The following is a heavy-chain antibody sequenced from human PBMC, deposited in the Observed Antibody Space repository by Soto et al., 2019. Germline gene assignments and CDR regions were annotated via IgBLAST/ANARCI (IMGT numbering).Heavy chain of an antibody. CDR2: ISDDGSNK. CDR1: GFTFSSYG. J-gene: IGHJ6*03. V-gene: IGHV3-30*18. Sequence: QVQLVESGGGVVQPGRSLRLSCAASGFTFSSYGMHWVRQAPGKGLEWVAVISDDGSNKYYADSVKGRFTISRDNSKNTLYLQMNSLRAEDTAVYYCAKDLSPNDEATKPYYYYMDVWGKGTTVTVSS. CDR3: AKDLSPNDEATKPYYYYMDV.